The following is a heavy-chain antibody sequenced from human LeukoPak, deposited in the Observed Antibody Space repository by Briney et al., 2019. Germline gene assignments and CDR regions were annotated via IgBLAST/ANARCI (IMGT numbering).Heavy chain of an antibody. D-gene: IGHD2-15*01. V-gene: IGHV3-23*01. Sequence: GWSLRLSCAASGFTVSSNYMSWVRQAPGKGLEWVSAISGSGGSTYYADSVKGRFTISRDNSKNTLYLQMNSLRVEDTAVYYCAKEGFYCSGGSCYSFYYYYMDVWGKGTTVTVSS. CDR2: ISGSGGST. J-gene: IGHJ6*03. CDR1: GFTVSSNY. CDR3: AKEGFYCSGGSCYSFYYYYMDV.